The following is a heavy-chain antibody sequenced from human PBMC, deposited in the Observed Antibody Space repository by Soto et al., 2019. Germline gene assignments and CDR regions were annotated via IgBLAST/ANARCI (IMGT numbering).Heavy chain of an antibody. Sequence: QMQLVQSGPEVKKPGTSVKVSCKASGFTFTSSALQWVRQARGKRLEWIGWIVVGSGNTNYAQKFQERVTITRDMSTSTAYMERSSLRSEDTAVYYCAADRDGYCSGGSCPNYYYGMDVWGQGTTVTVSS. J-gene: IGHJ6*02. CDR3: AADRDGYCSGGSCPNYYYGMDV. V-gene: IGHV1-58*01. CDR2: IVVGSGNT. D-gene: IGHD2-15*01. CDR1: GFTFTSSA.